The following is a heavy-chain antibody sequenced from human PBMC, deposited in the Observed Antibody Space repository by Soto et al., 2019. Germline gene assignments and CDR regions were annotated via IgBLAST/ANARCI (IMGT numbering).Heavy chain of an antibody. CDR1: GGSISSSSYF. V-gene: IGHV4-39*01. Sequence: QLQLQESGPGLVKPSETLSLTCTVSGGSISSSSYFWGWIRQPPGKGLEWIGSIYYSGSTYYNPSLKRRXTXSXHTSKNQFSLKLSSVTAADTAVYYCARHPSDFWFDPWGQGTLVTVSS. D-gene: IGHD2-21*02. CDR3: ARHPSDFWFDP. J-gene: IGHJ5*02. CDR2: IYYSGST.